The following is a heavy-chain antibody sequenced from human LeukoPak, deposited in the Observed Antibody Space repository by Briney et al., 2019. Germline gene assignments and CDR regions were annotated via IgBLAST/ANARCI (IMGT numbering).Heavy chain of an antibody. CDR1: GFTFSSYG. CDR2: IWDDGSNK. Sequence: GGSLRLSCAASGFTFSSYGMHWVRQAPGKGLEWVAVIWDDGSNKYYADSVKGRFTISRDNSKNTLYLQMNSLRAEDTAVYYCARDRSNYYDSSGLPPLAATYWGQGTLVTVSS. D-gene: IGHD3-22*01. V-gene: IGHV3-33*01. J-gene: IGHJ4*02. CDR3: ARDRSNYYDSSGLPPLAATY.